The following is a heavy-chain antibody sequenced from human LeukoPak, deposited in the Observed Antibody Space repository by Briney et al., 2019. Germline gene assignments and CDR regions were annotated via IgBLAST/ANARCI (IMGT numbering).Heavy chain of an antibody. V-gene: IGHV3-21*01. CDR2: ISSSSYI. Sequence: GGSLRLSCAASGFTFSSYSMNWVRQAPGKGLEWVSSISSSSYIYYADSVKGRFTISRDNPKNSLYLQMNSLRAEDTAVYYCVRDYGGNPDFDYWGQGTLVTVSS. CDR1: GFTFSSYS. CDR3: VRDYGGNPDFDY. D-gene: IGHD4-23*01. J-gene: IGHJ4*02.